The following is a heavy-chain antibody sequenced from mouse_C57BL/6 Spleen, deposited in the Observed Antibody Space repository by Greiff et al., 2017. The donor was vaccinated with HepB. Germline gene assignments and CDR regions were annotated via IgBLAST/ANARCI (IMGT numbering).Heavy chain of an antibody. CDR2: INPNYGTT. CDR1: GYSFTDYN. D-gene: IGHD2-4*01. V-gene: IGHV1-39*01. CDR3: ASFYDYGFAY. Sequence: VQLQQSGPELVKPGASVKISCKASGYSFTDYNMNWVKQSNGKSLEWIGVINPNYGTTSYNQKFKGKAKLIVDKSSSTAYMTLNSLTSEDSAVYYCASFYDYGFAYWGQGTLVTVSA. J-gene: IGHJ3*01.